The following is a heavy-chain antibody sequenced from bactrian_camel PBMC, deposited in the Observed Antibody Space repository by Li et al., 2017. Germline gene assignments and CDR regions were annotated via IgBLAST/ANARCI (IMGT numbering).Heavy chain of an antibody. V-gene: IGHV3S53*01. CDR3: VTGEAY. J-gene: IGHJ4*01. CDR2: IRRDDLT. Sequence: HVQLVESGGGSVQAGGSLRLSCAPSGLSVSDFSMAWFRQSPGKEREGVAAIRRDDLTAYTDSVKGRFTVSRDNAERAVFLSMSSLKPEDAAVYYCVTGEAYWGQGTQVTVS. D-gene: IGHD1*01. CDR1: GLSVSDFS.